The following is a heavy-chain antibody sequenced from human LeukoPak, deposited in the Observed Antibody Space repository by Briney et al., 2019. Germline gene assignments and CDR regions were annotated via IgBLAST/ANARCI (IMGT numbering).Heavy chain of an antibody. Sequence: GESLTISCMGSGYRFTSSWIGWVRQMHGKGLEWMGIIYPGESDTRYSPSLQGQVTISADKSISTAYLQWSSLKAADTAMYYCARPSYGGNSFFDYWGQGTLVTVSS. J-gene: IGHJ4*02. CDR2: IYPGESDT. CDR3: ARPSYGGNSFFDY. D-gene: IGHD4-23*01. CDR1: GYRFTSSW. V-gene: IGHV5-51*01.